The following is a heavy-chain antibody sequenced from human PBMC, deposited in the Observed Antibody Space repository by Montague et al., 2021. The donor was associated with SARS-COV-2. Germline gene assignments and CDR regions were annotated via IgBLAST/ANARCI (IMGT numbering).Heavy chain of an antibody. D-gene: IGHD3-3*01. V-gene: IGHV3-48*03. J-gene: IGHJ6*03. CDR2: ISSSGSTI. CDR1: GFTFSGYE. CDR3: AREKARITIFGAPRGYVDV. Sequence: SLRLSCAASGFTFSGYEMNWVRQAPGKGLEWVSYISSSGSTIYYADSVEGRFTISRDNAKNSLYLQMNSLRAEDTAVYYCAREKARITIFGAPRGYVDVWGKGTTVTVSS.